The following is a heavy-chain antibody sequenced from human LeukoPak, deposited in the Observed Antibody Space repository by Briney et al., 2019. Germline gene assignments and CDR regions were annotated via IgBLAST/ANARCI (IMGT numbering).Heavy chain of an antibody. V-gene: IGHV3-23*01. Sequence: PGGSLRLSCAASGFTFRSYARTWVRQAPGKGLEWVSGLTGSGGTTYYADSVKGRFTISRDNSKNTVYMQMNSLRAEDTAVYYCAKGDSGRYIDHCDSWGQGTLVTVSS. CDR3: AKGDSGRYIDHCDS. J-gene: IGHJ4*02. D-gene: IGHD6-19*01. CDR2: LTGSGGTT. CDR1: GFTFRSYA.